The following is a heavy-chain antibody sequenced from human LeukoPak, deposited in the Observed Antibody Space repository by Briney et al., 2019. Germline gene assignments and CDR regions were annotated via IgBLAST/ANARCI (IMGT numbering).Heavy chain of an antibody. Sequence: GGSLRLSCAASGFTFNTYSMNWVRQAPGKGLEWVSFISCVISTVYYADSVKGRFTISRDNAKNSMYLQMNSLRVEDTAVYYCARGSSWLDYWGQGILVTVSS. V-gene: IGHV3-48*01. CDR1: GFTFNTYS. CDR2: ISCVISTV. J-gene: IGHJ4*02. CDR3: ARGSSWLDY. D-gene: IGHD6-13*01.